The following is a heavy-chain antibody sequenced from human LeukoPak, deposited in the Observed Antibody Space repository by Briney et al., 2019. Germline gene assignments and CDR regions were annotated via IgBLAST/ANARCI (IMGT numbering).Heavy chain of an antibody. Sequence: SETLSLTCTVSGGSISSGDYYWSWIRQPPGKGLEWIGYIYYSGSTYYNPSLKSRVTISVDTCKNQFSLKLSSVTAADTAVYYCARDISSWYLGAFDIWGQGTMVTVSS. J-gene: IGHJ3*02. V-gene: IGHV4-30-4*01. CDR3: ARDISSWYLGAFDI. CDR2: IYYSGST. D-gene: IGHD6-13*01. CDR1: GGSISSGDYY.